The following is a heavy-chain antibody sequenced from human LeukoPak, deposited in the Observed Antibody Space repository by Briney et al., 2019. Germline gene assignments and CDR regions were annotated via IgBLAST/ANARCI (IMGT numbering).Heavy chain of an antibody. Sequence: GASVKVSCKASGGTFSSYAISWVRQAPGQGLEWMGGIIPIFGTANYAQKLQGRVTMTTDTSTSTAYMELRSLRSDDTAVYYCARGPPDFLWFGELVSPWGQGTLVTVSS. J-gene: IGHJ5*02. V-gene: IGHV1-69*05. CDR3: ARGPPDFLWFGELVSP. CDR2: IIPIFGTA. CDR1: GGTFSSYA. D-gene: IGHD3-10*01.